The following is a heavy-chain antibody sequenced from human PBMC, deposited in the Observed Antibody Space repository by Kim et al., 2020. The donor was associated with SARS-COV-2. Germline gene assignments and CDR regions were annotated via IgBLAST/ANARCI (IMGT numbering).Heavy chain of an antibody. J-gene: IGHJ4*02. Sequence: IYYADSVKGRLTISRDNAKNSLYLKLNSLRDEDTAIYYCARTVRGYMFDSWGQGTLVTVSS. D-gene: IGHD5-12*01. V-gene: IGHV3-48*02. CDR2: I. CDR3: ARTVRGYMFDS.